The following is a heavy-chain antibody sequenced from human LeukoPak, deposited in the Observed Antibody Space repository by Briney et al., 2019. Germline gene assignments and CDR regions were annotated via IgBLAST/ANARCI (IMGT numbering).Heavy chain of an antibody. CDR1: GFNFNMFA. D-gene: IGHD2-8*01. CDR2: LSRGGETT. J-gene: IGHJ4*02. V-gene: IGHV3-23*01. Sequence: GGSRRLSCRGSGFNFNMFAMNWVRPAPGEGLEWVSGLSRGGETTNYADSVKGRFTISRDMSKNMVFLQMNSLRPQDTAVYYCAKEQRIRHCSEGVCMEGYYFDYWGQGPLGPVSS. CDR3: AKEQRIRHCSEGVCMEGYYFDY.